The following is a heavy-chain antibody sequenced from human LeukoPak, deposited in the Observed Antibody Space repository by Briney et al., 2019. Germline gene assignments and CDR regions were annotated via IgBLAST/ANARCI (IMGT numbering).Heavy chain of an antibody. CDR2: INPNSGGT. D-gene: IGHD3-22*01. CDR1: GYTFTGYY. V-gene: IGHV1-2*02. Sequence: GASVKVSCKASGYTFTGYYMHWVRQAPGQGLEWMGWINPNSGGTNYAQKFQGRVTMTRDTSISTAYMELSRLRSDDTAVYYCARVLESYYYDSSGYYHGLDYWGQGTPVTVSS. CDR3: ARVLESYYYDSSGYYHGLDY. J-gene: IGHJ4*02.